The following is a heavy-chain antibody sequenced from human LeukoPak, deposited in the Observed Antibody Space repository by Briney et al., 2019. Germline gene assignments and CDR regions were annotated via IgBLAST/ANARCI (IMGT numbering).Heavy chain of an antibody. CDR1: GYTFTSYG. Sequence: ASVKVSCKASGYTFTSYGISWVRQAPGQGLEWMGIINPSGGSTSYAQKFQGRVTMTRDTSTSTVYMELSSLRSEDTAVYYCARAKGYFDAFDIWGQGTMVTVSS. CDR3: ARAKGYFDAFDI. CDR2: INPSGGST. J-gene: IGHJ3*02. D-gene: IGHD5-18*01. V-gene: IGHV1-46*01.